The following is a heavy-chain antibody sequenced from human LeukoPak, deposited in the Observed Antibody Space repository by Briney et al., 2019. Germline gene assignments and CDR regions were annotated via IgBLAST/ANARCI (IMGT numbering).Heavy chain of an antibody. J-gene: IGHJ4*02. D-gene: IGHD6-19*01. CDR3: AVGGWYFLSYFDY. CDR2: INSDGSST. Sequence: RSGGSLRLSWAASGFTFSSYWMHWVRQAPGKRLVWVSRINSDGSSTSYADSVKGRFTISRDNAKNTLYLQMNSLRAEDTAVYYCAVGGWYFLSYFDYWGQGTLVTVSS. V-gene: IGHV3-74*01. CDR1: GFTFSSYW.